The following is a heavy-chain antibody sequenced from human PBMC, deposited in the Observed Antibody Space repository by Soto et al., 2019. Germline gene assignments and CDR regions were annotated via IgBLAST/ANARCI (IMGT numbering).Heavy chain of an antibody. D-gene: IGHD3-10*01. CDR3: LRGSNYSYPGSRIFDF. CDR2: ITDTGGDA. J-gene: IGHJ4*02. V-gene: IGHV3-23*01. CDR1: GLTFGSRA. Sequence: GGSLRLSCVASGLTFGSRAMSWVRQSPGEGLEWDSTITDTGGDAKYADSVRGRFAISRDNSKNTLYLQMSALRAEDSAIYFCLRGSNYSYPGSRIFDFWGRGTLVTVSS.